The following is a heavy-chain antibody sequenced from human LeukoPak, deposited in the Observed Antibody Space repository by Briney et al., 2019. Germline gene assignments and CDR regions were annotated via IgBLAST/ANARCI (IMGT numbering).Heavy chain of an antibody. CDR2: ISVHNGNT. J-gene: IGHJ4*02. Sequence: ASVEASCKASGYTFIRYGITWVRQAPGQGLEWMGWISVHNGNTYYAQKFQGRVTMTTDTSTGTAYMELTGLRSDDTAVYYCARERLAGYYASSGYLNWGQGTLLTVSS. D-gene: IGHD3-22*01. CDR3: ARERLAGYYASSGYLN. V-gene: IGHV1-18*01. CDR1: GYTFIRYG.